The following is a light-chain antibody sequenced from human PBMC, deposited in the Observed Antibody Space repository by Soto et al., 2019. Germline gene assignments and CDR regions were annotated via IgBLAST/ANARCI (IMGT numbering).Light chain of an antibody. CDR2: DVS. CDR3: SSYTTTRTLV. CDR1: SSDVGAYNY. Sequence: ALTQPASVSGSPGQSITISCTGTSSDVGAYNYVSWYQQHPGKVPKVILYDVSARPSGVSSRFSGSKSGNTASLTISGLQAEDEADYYCSSYTTTRTLVFGGGTKVTVL. J-gene: IGLJ2*01. V-gene: IGLV2-14*03.